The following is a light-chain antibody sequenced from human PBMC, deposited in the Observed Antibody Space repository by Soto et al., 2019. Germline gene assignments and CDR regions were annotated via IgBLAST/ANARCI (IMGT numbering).Light chain of an antibody. J-gene: IGKJ2*01. CDR1: QPISDY. CDR2: TSS. V-gene: IGKV1-39*01. CDR3: QQSYSTPYT. Sequence: DIQMTQSPSSLSASVGDRVTITCRTSQPISDYLNWYQQKPGKAPSLLIYTSSNLQTGVPSRFSGSGSGTHFTLTINSLQPEDFATYYCQQSYSTPYTFGQGTKLEIK.